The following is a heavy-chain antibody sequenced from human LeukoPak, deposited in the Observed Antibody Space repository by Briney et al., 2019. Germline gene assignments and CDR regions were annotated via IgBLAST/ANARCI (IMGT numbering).Heavy chain of an antibody. CDR2: ISSSSITI. Sequence: GGSLRLSCAASGFTFSTYAMSWVRQAPGKGLKWVSHISSSSITIYYADSVKGRFTISRDNAKNSLYLQMNSLRDEDTAVYYCARVRTNSYGYEDYWGQGTLVTVSS. CDR3: ARVRTNSYGYEDY. D-gene: IGHD5-18*01. V-gene: IGHV3-48*02. J-gene: IGHJ4*02. CDR1: GFTFSTYA.